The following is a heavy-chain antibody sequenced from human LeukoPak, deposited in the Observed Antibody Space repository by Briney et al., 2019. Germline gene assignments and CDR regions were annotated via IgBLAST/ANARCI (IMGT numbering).Heavy chain of an antibody. J-gene: IGHJ4*02. D-gene: IGHD5-24*01. CDR3: ARFGQMATYDY. CDR1: GGTFSSYA. Sequence: ASVKVSCKASGGTFSSYAISWVRQAPGQGLEWMGRIIPILGIANYAQKFQGRVTITADKSTSAAYMELSSLRSEDTAVYYCARFGQMATYDYWGQGTLVTVSS. V-gene: IGHV1-69*04. CDR2: IIPILGIA.